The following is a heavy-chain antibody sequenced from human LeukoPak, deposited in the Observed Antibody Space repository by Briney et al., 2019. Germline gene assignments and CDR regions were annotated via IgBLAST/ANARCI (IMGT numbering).Heavy chain of an antibody. Sequence: PGRSLRLSCAASGFTFSSYWMHWVRQAPGKGLVWVSRINSDGSSTSYADSVKGRFTISRDNAKNTLYLQMNSLRAEDTAVYYCAREPTTAGRYYYGMDVWGQGTTVTVSS. CDR1: GFTFSSYW. V-gene: IGHV3-74*01. CDR2: INSDGSST. CDR3: AREPTTAGRYYYGMDV. D-gene: IGHD6-13*01. J-gene: IGHJ6*02.